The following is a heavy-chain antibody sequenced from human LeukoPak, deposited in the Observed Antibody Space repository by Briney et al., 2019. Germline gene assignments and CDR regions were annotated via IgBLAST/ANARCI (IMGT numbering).Heavy chain of an antibody. J-gene: IGHJ4*02. Sequence: WASVKVSCKASGGTFSSYAISWVRQAPGQGLEWMGRIIPILGIANYAQKFQGRVTITADKSTSTAYMELSRLRSDDTAVYYCARGRYYYDSSGYSSENDYWGQGTLVTVSS. CDR2: IIPILGIA. D-gene: IGHD3-22*01. CDR3: ARGRYYYDSSGYSSENDY. V-gene: IGHV1-69*04. CDR1: GGTFSSYA.